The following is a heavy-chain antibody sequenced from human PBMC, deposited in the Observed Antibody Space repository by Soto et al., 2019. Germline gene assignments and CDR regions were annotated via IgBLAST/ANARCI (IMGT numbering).Heavy chain of an antibody. V-gene: IGHV3-30*18. CDR1: GFTFSVYG. CDR2: ISYDGSNK. Sequence: GGSLRLSCAASGFTFSVYGMHWVRQAPGKGLEWVAVISYDGSNKYYVDSVKGRFTISRDNSKNTLYLQMNSLRAEDTAVYYCAKEIGSGWFTYYFDYWGQGTLVTVS. CDR3: AKEIGSGWFTYYFDY. D-gene: IGHD6-19*01. J-gene: IGHJ4*02.